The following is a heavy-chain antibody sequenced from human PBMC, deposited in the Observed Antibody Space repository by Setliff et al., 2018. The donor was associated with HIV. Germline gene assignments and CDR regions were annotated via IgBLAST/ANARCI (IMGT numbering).Heavy chain of an antibody. D-gene: IGHD6-19*01. J-gene: IGHJ4*02. CDR3: ASGREAVAGALHFDY. V-gene: IGHV4-39*01. Sequence: SETLSLTCTVSGGSISSSSYYWGWIRQPPGKGLEWIGSIYYSGSTYYNPSLKSRVTISVDTSKNQLSLKLNSVTAADTAVYYCASGREAVAGALHFDYWGQGPLVTVSS. CDR1: GGSISSSSYY. CDR2: IYYSGST.